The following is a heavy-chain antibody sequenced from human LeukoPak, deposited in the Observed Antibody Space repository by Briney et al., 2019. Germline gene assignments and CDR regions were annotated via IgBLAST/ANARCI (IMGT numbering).Heavy chain of an antibody. CDR1: GGSISDYF. D-gene: IGHD3-22*01. V-gene: IGHV4-4*07. J-gene: IGHJ4*02. Sequence: SETLSLTCTISGGSISDYFWSWIRQPAGKGLEWIGRIYTSGSTKYNPSLKSRVTILVDTSENQFSLKLNSVTAADTAVYYCARGAGGYYSFFDYWGQGTLVTVSS. CDR3: ARGAGGYYSFFDY. CDR2: IYTSGST.